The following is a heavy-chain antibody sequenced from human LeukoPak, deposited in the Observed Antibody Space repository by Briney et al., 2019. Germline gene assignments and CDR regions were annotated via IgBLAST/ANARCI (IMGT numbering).Heavy chain of an antibody. V-gene: IGHV4-31*03. Sequence: PSETLSPTCTVSGGSISSGGYYWSWIRQHPGKGLEWIGYIYYSGSTYYNPSLKSRVTISVDTSKNQFSLKLSSVTAADTAVYYCARTRRITMVRGGILFDPWGQGTLVTVSS. CDR1: GGSISSGGYY. CDR3: ARTRRITMVRGGILFDP. J-gene: IGHJ5*02. D-gene: IGHD3-10*01. CDR2: IYYSGST.